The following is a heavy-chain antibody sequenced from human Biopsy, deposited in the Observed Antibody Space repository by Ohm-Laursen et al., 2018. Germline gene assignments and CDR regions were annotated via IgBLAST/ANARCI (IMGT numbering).Heavy chain of an antibody. CDR3: VRGVDYYDPYHYYALDV. Sequence: TLSLTCTVYGESFNGYYWSWIRQTPGKGLEWIGEINHSGRTNYNPSLKSRVTISVDTSKNQFALKVRSVTATDTAVYYCVRGVDYYDPYHYYALDVWGQGTTVTVSS. CDR2: INHSGRT. J-gene: IGHJ6*02. D-gene: IGHD3-22*01. CDR1: GESFNGYY. V-gene: IGHV4-34*01.